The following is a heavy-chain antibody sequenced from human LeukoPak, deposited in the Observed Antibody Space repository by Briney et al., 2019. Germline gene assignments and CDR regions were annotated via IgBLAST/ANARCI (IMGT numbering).Heavy chain of an antibody. CDR1: GFTFSNYA. D-gene: IGHD3-16*01. V-gene: IGHV3-30*14. Sequence: GRSLRLSCAASGFTFSNYAMHWVRQAPGKGLEWVAVIGYDGGNIHYADSVKGRFTISRDNSKNTLYLQMNSLRAEDTAVYYCARAVGMITFGGVVSVGDYWGQGTLVTVSS. J-gene: IGHJ4*02. CDR2: IGYDGGNI. CDR3: ARAVGMITFGGVVSVGDY.